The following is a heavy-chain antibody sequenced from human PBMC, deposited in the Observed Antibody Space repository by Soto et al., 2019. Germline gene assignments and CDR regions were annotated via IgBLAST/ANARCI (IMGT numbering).Heavy chain of an antibody. CDR3: ARLYTPLTYYDILTGRSRYYYYMDV. CDR1: GGTFSSYD. D-gene: IGHD3-9*01. J-gene: IGHJ6*03. CDR2: MNPNSGNT. V-gene: IGHV1-8*02. Sequence: ASVKVSCKASGGTFSSYDINWVRQATGQGLEWMGWMNPNSGNTGYAQKFQGRVTMTRNTSISTAYMELSSLRSEDTAVYYCARLYTPLTYYDILTGRSRYYYYMDVWGKGTTVTVPS.